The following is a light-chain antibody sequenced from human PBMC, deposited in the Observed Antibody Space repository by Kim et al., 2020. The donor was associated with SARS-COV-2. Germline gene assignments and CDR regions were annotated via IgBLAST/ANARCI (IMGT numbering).Light chain of an antibody. CDR1: CLNIMNRF. J-gene: IGLJ3*02. CDR3: AVWDDSLSGRV. CDR2: WND. Sequence: GQRVTSSGSGSCLNIMNRFVYWYQQFPGPAPKLHIYWNDQRPSGVPDRISGSKSGTSASLFISGIRSEDEADYYCAVWDDSLSGRVFGGGTKVTVL. V-gene: IGLV1-47*01.